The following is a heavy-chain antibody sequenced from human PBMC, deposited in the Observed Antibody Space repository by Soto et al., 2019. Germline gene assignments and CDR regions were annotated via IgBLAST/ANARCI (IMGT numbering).Heavy chain of an antibody. CDR3: ARGVRAAAGKAYYFDY. J-gene: IGHJ4*02. CDR2: MHPNSGNT. Sequence: PSVKVSCKASGYTFTSYDINWVRQATGQGLEWMGWMHPNSGNTGYAQKFQGRVTMTRNTSISTAYMELSSLRSEDTAVYYCARGVRAAAGKAYYFDYWGQGTLVTVSS. D-gene: IGHD6-13*01. V-gene: IGHV1-8*01. CDR1: GYTFTSYD.